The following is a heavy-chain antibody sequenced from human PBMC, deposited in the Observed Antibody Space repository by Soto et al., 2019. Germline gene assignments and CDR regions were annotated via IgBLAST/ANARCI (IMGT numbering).Heavy chain of an antibody. CDR3: TRGPRPSSVGTGAF. J-gene: IGHJ4*02. Sequence: SLRLSCTASGFTFSMYWMHWVRQVPGKGPEWVSRISDDGSRADYADSVKGRFTISRDNAKNTLYLEMHVLRADDTAVYYCTRGPRPSSVGTGAFWGQGTPVTVS. CDR2: ISDDGSRA. V-gene: IGHV3-74*01. CDR1: GFTFSMYW. D-gene: IGHD3-10*01.